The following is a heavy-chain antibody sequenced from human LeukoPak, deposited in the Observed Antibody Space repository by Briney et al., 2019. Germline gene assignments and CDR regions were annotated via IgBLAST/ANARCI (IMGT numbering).Heavy chain of an antibody. V-gene: IGHV3-21*01. CDR1: GFTFSSYS. CDR3: ARDISSLVLPTSDAFDI. D-gene: IGHD2-2*01. CDR2: ISSSSSYI. J-gene: IGHJ3*02. Sequence: GGSLRLSCAASGFTFSSYSMNWVRQAPGKGLEWVSSISSSSSYIYYADSVKGRFTISRDNVKNSLYLQMNSLRAEDTAVYYCARDISSLVLPTSDAFDIWGQGTMVTVSS.